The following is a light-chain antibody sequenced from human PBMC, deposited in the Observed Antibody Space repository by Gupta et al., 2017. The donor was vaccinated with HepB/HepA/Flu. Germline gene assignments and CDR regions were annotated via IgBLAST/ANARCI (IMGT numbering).Light chain of an antibody. CDR1: QSVLYSSNNKNY. V-gene: IGKV4-1*01. CDR2: WAS. Sequence: DIVMTQSPDSLAVSLGERATINCKSSQSVLYSSNNKNYLAWYQQKPGQPPKLLIYWASTRESGVPDRFSGRGSGTDFTLSISSLQAEDVAVYYCQQDASTPKTFGQGTQLEIK. J-gene: IGKJ5*01. CDR3: QQDASTPKT.